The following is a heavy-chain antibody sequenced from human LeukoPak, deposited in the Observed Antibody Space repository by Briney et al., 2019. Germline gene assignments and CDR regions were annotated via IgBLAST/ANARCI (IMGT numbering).Heavy chain of an antibody. J-gene: IGHJ6*02. Sequence: ASVKVSCKASGYTFTSYGISWVRQAPGQGLEWMGWISPYNGNTNYAQKFQGRVTMTRNTSISTAYMELSSLRSEDTAVYYCAREAPKKNSSGWLGPYYYYGMDVWGQGTTVTVSS. CDR2: ISPYNGNT. V-gene: IGHV1-18*01. CDR1: GYTFTSYG. CDR3: AREAPKKNSSGWLGPYYYYGMDV. D-gene: IGHD6-19*01.